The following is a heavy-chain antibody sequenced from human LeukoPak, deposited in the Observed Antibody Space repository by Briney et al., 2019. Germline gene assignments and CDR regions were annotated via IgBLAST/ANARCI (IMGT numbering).Heavy chain of an antibody. J-gene: IGHJ4*02. Sequence: PGGSLRLSCAGSGFTFSSYWMSWVRQAPGKGLEWVASIKQDGSEKYCVDSVKGRFTISRDNSKNTLYLQMGSLRAEDMAVYYCARGVGDGYNYPSDYWGQGTLVTVSS. V-gene: IGHV3-7*02. D-gene: IGHD5-24*01. CDR2: IKQDGSEK. CDR1: GFTFSSYW. CDR3: ARGVGDGYNYPSDY.